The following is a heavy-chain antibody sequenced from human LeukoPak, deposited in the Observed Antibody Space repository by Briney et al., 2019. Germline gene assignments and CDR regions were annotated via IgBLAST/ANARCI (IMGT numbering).Heavy chain of an antibody. J-gene: IGHJ4*02. CDR2: IYSGGST. Sequence: GGSLRLSCAASGFTVSSNYMSWVRQAPGKGLEWVSVIYSGGSTYYADSVRGRFTISRDNSKNTLYLQMNSLGAEDTAVYYGARVSYYDSSGYYFLSYVDYWGQGTPVTVSS. D-gene: IGHD3-22*01. CDR1: GFTVSSNY. V-gene: IGHV3-53*01. CDR3: ARVSYYDSSGYYFLSYVDY.